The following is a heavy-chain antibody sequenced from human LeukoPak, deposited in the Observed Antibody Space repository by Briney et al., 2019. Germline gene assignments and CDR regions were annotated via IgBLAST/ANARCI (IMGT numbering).Heavy chain of an antibody. CDR2: IYNSGST. CDR1: GDSFSSHQ. Sequence: SGTLSLTCTVSGDSFSSHQWSWIRQPPGKGLEWIGYIYNSGSTNYNPSLKSRVAISVDTSKNQFSLELSSVAAADTAVYYCARGVLTTVTYFMDVWGKGTTVTVSS. J-gene: IGHJ6*03. V-gene: IGHV4-59*11. CDR3: ARGVLTTVTYFMDV. D-gene: IGHD4-11*01.